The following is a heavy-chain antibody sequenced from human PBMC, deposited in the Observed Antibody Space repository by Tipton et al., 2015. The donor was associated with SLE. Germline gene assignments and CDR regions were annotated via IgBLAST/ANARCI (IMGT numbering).Heavy chain of an antibody. CDR3: AGAWQGYCSGGTCYVLDY. Sequence: TLSLTCTVSGGSISSPYWSWIRQPPGKGLEWIGYISYSEPTNYNPSLKSRVTISVDTSKNQFSLKLRSVTAADTAVYYCAGAWQGYCSGGTCYVLDYWGQGTLVTVSS. CDR1: GGSISSPY. V-gene: IGHV4-59*11. CDR2: ISYSEPT. J-gene: IGHJ4*02. D-gene: IGHD2-15*01.